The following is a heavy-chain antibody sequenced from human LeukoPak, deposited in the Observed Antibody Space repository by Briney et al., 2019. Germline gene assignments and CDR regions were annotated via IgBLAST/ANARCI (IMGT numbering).Heavy chain of an antibody. J-gene: IGHJ4*01. CDR2: IYHSGST. CDR3: ARTFFLPYDYYDSSGYYFDY. CDR1: GGSISSGGYS. V-gene: IGHV4-30-2*01. D-gene: IGHD3-22*01. Sequence: SETLSLTCAVSGGSISSGGYSWSWIRQPPGKGLEWIGYIYHSGSTYYNPSLKSRVTISVDRSKNQFSLKLSSVTAADTAVYYCARTFFLPYDYYDSSGYYFDYWGQGTLVTVSS.